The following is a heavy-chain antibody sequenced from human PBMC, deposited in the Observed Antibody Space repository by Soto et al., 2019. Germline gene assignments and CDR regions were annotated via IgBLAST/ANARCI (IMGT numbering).Heavy chain of an antibody. V-gene: IGHV1-69*13. CDR3: ARDSWGYCSSTSCPLDYCYGMDV. CDR2: IIPIFGTA. CDR1: GGTFSSYA. D-gene: IGHD2-2*01. J-gene: IGHJ6*02. Sequence: ASVKVSCKASGGTFSSYAISWVRQAPGQGLEWMGGIIPIFGTANYAQKFQGRVTITADESTSTAYMELSSLRSEDTAVYYCARDSWGYCSSTSCPLDYCYGMDVWGQGTTVTVSS.